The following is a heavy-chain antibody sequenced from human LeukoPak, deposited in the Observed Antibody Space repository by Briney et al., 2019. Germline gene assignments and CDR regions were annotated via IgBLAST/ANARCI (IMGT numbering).Heavy chain of an antibody. CDR1: GYSFTSYR. CDR3: ARHENIFSTFDM. J-gene: IGHJ3*02. V-gene: IGHV5-10-1*01. CDR2: IDPSDSYT. D-gene: IGHD3-9*01. Sequence: GESLKISCKGSGYSFTSYRITWVRQMPGKGLEWMGRIDPSDSYTNYSPSFQGHVTISADKSISTAYLQWSSLKASDTAIYYCARHENIFSTFDMWGQGTMVTVSS.